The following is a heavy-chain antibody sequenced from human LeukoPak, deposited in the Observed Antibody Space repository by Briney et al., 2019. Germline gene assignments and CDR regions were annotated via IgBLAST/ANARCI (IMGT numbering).Heavy chain of an antibody. CDR3: AKEWWVRIAVAEYYYYGMDV. J-gene: IGHJ6*02. V-gene: IGHV3-23*01. Sequence: GGSLRLSCAASGFTFSSYAMSWVRQAPGKGLEWVSAISGSGGSTYYADSVKGRFTISRDNSKNTLYLQMNSLRAEDTAVYYCAKEWWVRIAVAEYYYYGMDVWGQGTTVTVSS. CDR2: ISGSGGST. D-gene: IGHD6-19*01. CDR1: GFTFSSYA.